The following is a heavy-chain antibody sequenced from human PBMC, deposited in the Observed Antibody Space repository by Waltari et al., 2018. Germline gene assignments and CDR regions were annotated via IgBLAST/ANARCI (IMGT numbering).Heavy chain of an antibody. CDR3: ARNRIRLGWLVLDY. CDR2: IKQDGSEK. J-gene: IGHJ4*02. D-gene: IGHD3-16*01. Sequence: EVRLVESGGGLVESGGSLRLSCETSGFRFEDYWMSWVRQSPGKGVEWVANIKQDGSEKNYLDSVKGRFTISRDNANNLLFLQMNSLRAEDTSVYYCARNRIRLGWLVLDYWGQGALVSVSS. CDR1: GFRFEDYW. V-gene: IGHV3-7*01.